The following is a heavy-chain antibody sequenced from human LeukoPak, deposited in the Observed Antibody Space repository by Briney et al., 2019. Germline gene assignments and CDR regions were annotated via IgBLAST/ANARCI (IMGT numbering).Heavy chain of an antibody. V-gene: IGHV3-23*01. Sequence: GGPLRLSCAASGFTFSSYAMSWVRQAPGKGLEWVSGISGSGGSTYYADSVKGRFTISRDNSKNTVYVQMNSLRAEDTAVYYCANRPYSSSWFFDYWGQGTLVTVSS. D-gene: IGHD6-13*01. CDR3: ANRPYSSSWFFDY. CDR2: ISGSGGST. CDR1: GFTFSSYA. J-gene: IGHJ4*02.